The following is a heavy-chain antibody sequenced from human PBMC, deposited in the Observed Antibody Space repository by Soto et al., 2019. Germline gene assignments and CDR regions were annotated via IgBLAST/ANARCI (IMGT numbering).Heavy chain of an antibody. CDR2: IYYSGST. Sequence: QLQLQESGPGLVKPSETLSLTCTVSGGSISSSSFHWGWIRQPPGKGLEWIGSIYYSGSTYYSPSLKSRFTILVDSSTNQFSVQLSSVTAADTAVYYCARRERAAGIDWWFDPWGQGTLVTVSS. J-gene: IGHJ5*02. D-gene: IGHD6-13*01. CDR3: ARRERAAGIDWWFDP. CDR1: GGSISSSSFH. V-gene: IGHV4-39*01.